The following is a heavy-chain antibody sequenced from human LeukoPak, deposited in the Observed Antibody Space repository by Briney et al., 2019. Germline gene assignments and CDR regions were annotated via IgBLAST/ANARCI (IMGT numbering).Heavy chain of an antibody. CDR2: IYSSGST. J-gene: IGHJ4*02. CDR1: RGSLSRYY. Sequence: SETLSLTSTLSRGSLSRYYWSSIPESARKGLEWIGGIYSSGSTNYNPSFKSRVTMSVDTSKNQFSLKLSSVIAADTAVYYCARVIEGGHALFEYWGQGTLVTVSS. D-gene: IGHD2-15*01. V-gene: IGHV4-4*07. CDR3: ARVIEGGHALFEY.